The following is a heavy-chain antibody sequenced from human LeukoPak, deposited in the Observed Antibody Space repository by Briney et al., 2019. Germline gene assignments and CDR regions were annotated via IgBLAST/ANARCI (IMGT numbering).Heavy chain of an antibody. CDR3: ARDGCSGGSCYDWYFDL. Sequence: SETLSLTCAVYGGSFSGYYWSGIRQPPGKGLEWIGYIYYSGSTNYNPSLKSRVTISVDTSKNQFSLKLSSVTAADTAVYYCARDGCSGGSCYDWYFDLWGRGTLVTVSS. V-gene: IGHV4-59*01. D-gene: IGHD2-15*01. J-gene: IGHJ2*01. CDR2: IYYSGST. CDR1: GGSFSGYY.